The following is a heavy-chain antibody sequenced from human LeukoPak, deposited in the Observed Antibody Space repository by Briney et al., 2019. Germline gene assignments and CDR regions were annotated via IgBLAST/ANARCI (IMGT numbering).Heavy chain of an antibody. J-gene: IGHJ4*02. D-gene: IGHD1-20*01. CDR3: AKAASGNWNDVSDY. CDR2: ISGRGVST. CDR1: GFTFSTYA. V-gene: IGHV3-23*01. Sequence: GGSLRLSCAASGFTFSTYAMSWVRQAPGKGLEWVSAISGRGVSTSYADSVMGRFTISRDNSKNTLYLQMNSLGAEDTAVYYCAKAASGNWNDVSDYWGQGTLVTVSS.